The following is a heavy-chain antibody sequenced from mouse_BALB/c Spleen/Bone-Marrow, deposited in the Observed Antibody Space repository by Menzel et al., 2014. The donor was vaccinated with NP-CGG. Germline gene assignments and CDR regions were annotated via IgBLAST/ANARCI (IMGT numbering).Heavy chain of an antibody. CDR2: INRDSNTI. V-gene: IGHV4-1*02. CDR3: ARLNYYGNLFV. J-gene: IGHJ1*01. Sequence: DVKLQESGGGLVRPGGSLKLPCAASGFDFSRYWMSWVRQAPGKGLEWIGEINRDSNTINYTPSLKDKFIISRDNAKNTLYLQMSKVRSEDTALYYCARLNYYGNLFVWGAGTTVTVSS. CDR1: GFDFSRYW. D-gene: IGHD1-1*01.